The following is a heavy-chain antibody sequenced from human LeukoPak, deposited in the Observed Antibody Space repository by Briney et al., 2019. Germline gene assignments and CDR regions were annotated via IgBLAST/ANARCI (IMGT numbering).Heavy chain of an antibody. CDR3: ARSRGYYGSGSYYLDY. CDR2: IYTSGST. CDR1: GGPISSGSYY. J-gene: IGHJ4*02. V-gene: IGHV4-61*02. Sequence: SETLSLTCTVSGGPISSGSYYWSWVRQPAGKGLEWIGRIYTSGSTNYNPSLKSRVTISVDTSKNQFSLKLSSVTAADTAVYYCARSRGYYGSGSYYLDYWGQGTLVTVSS. D-gene: IGHD3-10*01.